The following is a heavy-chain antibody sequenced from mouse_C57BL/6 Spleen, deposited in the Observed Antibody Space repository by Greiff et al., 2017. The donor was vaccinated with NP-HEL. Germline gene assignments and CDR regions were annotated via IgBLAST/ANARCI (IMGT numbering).Heavy chain of an antibody. CDR1: GYTFTSYW. J-gene: IGHJ3*01. D-gene: IGHD4-1*01. CDR3: TGSELAGRFLFAY. CDR2: IYPGNSDT. V-gene: IGHV1-5*01. Sequence: VQRQQSGTVLARPGASVKFSCKTFGYTFTSYWMHWVKQRPGQGLEWIGAIYPGNSDTSYNQKFKGKAKLTAVTSASTAYMKLSRLTNEDSAVYYCTGSELAGRFLFAYWGQGTLVTVSA.